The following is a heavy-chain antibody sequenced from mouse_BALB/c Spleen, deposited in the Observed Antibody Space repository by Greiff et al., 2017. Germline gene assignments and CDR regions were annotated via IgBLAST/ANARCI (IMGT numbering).Heavy chain of an antibody. CDR3: ARGRGDYVWFAY. Sequence: LVKTGASVKISCKASGYSFTGYNMHWVKQSHGKSLEWIGYISCYNGATSYNQKFKGKATFTVDTSSSTAYMQFNSLTSEDSAVYYCARGRGDYVWFAYWGQGTLVTVSA. CDR1: GYSFTGYN. CDR2: ISCYNGAT. V-gene: IGHV1S34*01. D-gene: IGHD2-4*01. J-gene: IGHJ3*01.